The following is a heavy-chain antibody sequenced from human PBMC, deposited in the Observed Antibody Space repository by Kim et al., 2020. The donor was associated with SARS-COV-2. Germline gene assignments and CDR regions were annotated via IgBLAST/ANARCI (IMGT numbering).Heavy chain of an antibody. CDR3: VRDRKGGAFDM. J-gene: IGHJ3*02. Sequence: GGSLRLSCATSGFTFSAYDMNWVRQAPGKGLEWLSFITKSSTTIYYADSVEGRFTISRDNAKNSLFLQMNSLRDEDTALYYCVRDRKGGAFDMWGHGTMV. D-gene: IGHD3-16*01. CDR2: ITKSSTTI. V-gene: IGHV3-48*02. CDR1: GFTFSAYD.